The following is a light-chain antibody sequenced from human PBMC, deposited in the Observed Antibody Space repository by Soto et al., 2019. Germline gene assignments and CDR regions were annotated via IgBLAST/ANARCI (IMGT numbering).Light chain of an antibody. Sequence: QSVLTQPPSASGSPGQSVTISCTGTSSDVGKYDYVSWFQQHPGKAPKLMIYDVNKRTPRVPDRLSGSKSATKASLTVPGPQAEAEADYYRASNAGGTYAVGTGTKVTVL. CDR3: ASNAGGTYA. CDR2: DVN. V-gene: IGLV2-8*01. CDR1: SSDVGKYDY. J-gene: IGLJ1*01.